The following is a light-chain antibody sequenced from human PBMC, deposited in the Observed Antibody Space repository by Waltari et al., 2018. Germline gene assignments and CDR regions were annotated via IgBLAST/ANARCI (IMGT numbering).Light chain of an antibody. CDR1: QSISSH. V-gene: IGKV3-15*01. Sequence: ETVMTQSPATLSALPGERVTLSCGASQSISSHLAWYQQKPGQPPRLVIYSASSRATGVPVRFSGSGSGTDFTLTISNLQSEDFAVYYCQQYNNWPLTCGGGTKVEL. CDR2: SAS. CDR3: QQYNNWPLT. J-gene: IGKJ4*01.